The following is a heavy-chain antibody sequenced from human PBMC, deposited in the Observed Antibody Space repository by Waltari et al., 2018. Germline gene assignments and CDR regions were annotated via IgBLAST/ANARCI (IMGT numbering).Heavy chain of an antibody. V-gene: IGHV3-20*01. CDR3: ARDREQGRYYYYGMDV. D-gene: IGHD6-13*01. J-gene: IGHJ6*02. CDR1: GFTFDDYG. CDR2: INWNGGST. Sequence: EVQLVESGGGVVRPGGSLRLSCAASGFTFDDYGMSWVRQAPGKGLEWVSGINWNGGSTGYADSVKGRFTISRDNAKNSLYLQMNSLRAEDTALYHCARDREQGRYYYYGMDVWGQGTTVTVSS.